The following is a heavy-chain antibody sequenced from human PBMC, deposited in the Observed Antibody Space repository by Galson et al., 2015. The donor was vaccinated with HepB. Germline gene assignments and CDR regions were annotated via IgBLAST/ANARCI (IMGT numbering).Heavy chain of an antibody. CDR3: AKDWDIVVVPAAPGPLDY. CDR1: GFTFSSYG. V-gene: IGHV3-30*18. J-gene: IGHJ4*02. Sequence: SLRLSCAASGFTFSSYGMHWVRQAPGKGLEWVAVISYDGSNKYYADSVKGRFTISRDNSKNTLYLQMNSLRAEDTAVYYCAKDWDIVVVPAAPGPLDYWGQGTLVTVSS. D-gene: IGHD2-2*01. CDR2: ISYDGSNK.